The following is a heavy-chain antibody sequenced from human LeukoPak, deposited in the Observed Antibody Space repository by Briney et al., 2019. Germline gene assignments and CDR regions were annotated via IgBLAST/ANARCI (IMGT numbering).Heavy chain of an antibody. CDR1: GFTLSSYA. D-gene: IGHD2-15*01. CDR3: VSGYCSGGSCLGDGYFQH. J-gene: IGHJ1*01. CDR2: ISSNGGST. Sequence: GGSLRLSCSASGFTLSSYAMHWVRQAPGKGLEYVSAISSNGGSTYYADSVKGRFTISRDNSKNTLYLQMSSLRAEDTAVYYCVSGYCSGGSCLGDGYFQHWGQGTLVTVSS. V-gene: IGHV3-64D*06.